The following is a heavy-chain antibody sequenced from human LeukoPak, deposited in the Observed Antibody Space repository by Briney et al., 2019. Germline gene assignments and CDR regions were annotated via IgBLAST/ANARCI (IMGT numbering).Heavy chain of an antibody. CDR2: INPNSGGT. CDR1: GYTFTGYY. D-gene: IGHD2-8*01. J-gene: IGHJ3*02. CDR3: ARLMEGSLNAFDI. Sequence: ASVKVSCKASGYTFTGYYMHWVRQAPGQGLEWMGWINPNSGGTNYAQKFQGWVTMTRDTSISTAYMELSRLRSDDTAVYYCARLMEGSLNAFDIWGQGTMVTVSS. V-gene: IGHV1-2*04.